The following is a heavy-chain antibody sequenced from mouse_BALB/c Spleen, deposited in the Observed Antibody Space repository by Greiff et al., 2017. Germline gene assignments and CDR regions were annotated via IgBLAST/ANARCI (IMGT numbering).Heavy chain of an antibody. CDR3: ARSDNYYAMDY. V-gene: IGHV14-3*02. CDR2: IDPANGNT. CDR1: GFNIKDTY. Sequence: VQLKESGAELVKPGASVKLSCTASGFNIKDTYMHWVKQRPEQGLEWIGRIDPANGNTKYDPKFQGKATITADTSSNTAYLQLSSLTSEDTAVYYCARSDNYYAMDYWGQGTSVTVSS. J-gene: IGHJ4*01.